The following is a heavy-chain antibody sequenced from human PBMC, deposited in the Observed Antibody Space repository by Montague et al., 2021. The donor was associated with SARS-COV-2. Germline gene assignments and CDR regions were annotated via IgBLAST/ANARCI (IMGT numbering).Heavy chain of an antibody. CDR3: ARFRIWNHLYGMDV. D-gene: IGHD2-15*01. Sequence: SETLSLTCSVSGGSFSPNYWTWIRQTHGKGMEWIGYVSHTGTTNXXHYLPGRVRMFVESSKSQFSLSLSSVTAADTAIYYCARFRIWNHLYGMDVWGQGTTVIVSS. CDR1: GGSFSPNY. J-gene: IGHJ6*02. CDR2: VSHTGTT. V-gene: IGHV4-59*12.